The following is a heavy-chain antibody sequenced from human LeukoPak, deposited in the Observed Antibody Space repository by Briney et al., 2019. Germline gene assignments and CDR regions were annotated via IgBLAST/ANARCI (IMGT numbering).Heavy chain of an antibody. J-gene: IGHJ4*01. CDR1: GYSFTAHN. Sequence: ASVKVSCKTSGYSFTAHNIHWVRQAPGQALQWLAYIDCGAGDTNYAQPFQGRVTVTRDRSFNTAYLELSSLTFDDTAIYYCVRDPREPANDLDYWGRGTLVTVSS. V-gene: IGHV1-2*02. D-gene: IGHD1-1*01. CDR3: VRDPREPANDLDY. CDR2: IDCGAGDT.